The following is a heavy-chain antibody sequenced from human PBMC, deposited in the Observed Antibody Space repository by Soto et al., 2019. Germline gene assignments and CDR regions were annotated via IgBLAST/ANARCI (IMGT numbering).Heavy chain of an antibody. CDR2: INGVDGTT. CDR3: ARETPHCGGDCLDY. Sequence: VVSLRLSCTASGFIVSSHEVNWFRQAPGRGLEWLSYINGVDGTTYYADSVKGRFSVSRDNAENSSHLQMNSLRVEDTAVYYCARETPHCGGDCLDYWGQGTLVTVSS. CDR1: GFIVSSHE. V-gene: IGHV3-48*03. D-gene: IGHD2-21*02. J-gene: IGHJ4*02.